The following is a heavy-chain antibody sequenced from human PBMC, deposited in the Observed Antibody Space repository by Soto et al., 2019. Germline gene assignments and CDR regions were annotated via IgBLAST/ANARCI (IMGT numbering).Heavy chain of an antibody. CDR1: GGSFSGYY. CDR3: ARAKYQLTYVS. J-gene: IGHJ5*02. CDR2: INHSGST. D-gene: IGHD2-2*01. Sequence: SETLSLTCAVYGGSFSGYYWSWIRQPPGQGLELIGEINHSGSTNYNPSLKSRATISIDTSKNQISLKLSSVAAAHTAVYYCARAKYQLTYVSWGKASLVTLSS. V-gene: IGHV4-34*01.